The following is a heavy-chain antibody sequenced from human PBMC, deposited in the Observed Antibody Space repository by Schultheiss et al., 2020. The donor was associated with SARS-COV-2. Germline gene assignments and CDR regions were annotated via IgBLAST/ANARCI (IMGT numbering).Heavy chain of an antibody. CDR1: GVSISSGSYY. D-gene: IGHD2-8*01. J-gene: IGHJ2*01. CDR3: ARFNEAWYFDL. CDR2: IYYSGST. Sequence: SQTLSLTCTVSGVSISSGSYYWGWIRQPPGKGLEWIGSIYYSGSTYYNPSLKSRVTISVDTSKNQFSLKLSSVTAADTAVYYCARFNEAWYFDLWGRGTLVTVSS. V-gene: IGHV4-39*07.